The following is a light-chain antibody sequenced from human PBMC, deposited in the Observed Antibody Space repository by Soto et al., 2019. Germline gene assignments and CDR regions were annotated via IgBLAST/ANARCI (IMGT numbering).Light chain of an antibody. V-gene: IGKV1-39*01. CDR1: QGIGTH. CDR3: QQSYNTPN. Sequence: IQMTQSPSSLSASIGDTVTISCRASQGIGTHLNWYLQRPGRVPKLLIYGASTLQSGVPSRFSGSVSGTRFTLTISDLLPEDFGAYYYQQSYNTPNFGPGTRL. J-gene: IGKJ5*01. CDR2: GAS.